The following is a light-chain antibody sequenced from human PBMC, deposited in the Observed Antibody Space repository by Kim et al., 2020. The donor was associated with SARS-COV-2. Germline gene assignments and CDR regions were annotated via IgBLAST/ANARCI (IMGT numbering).Light chain of an antibody. J-gene: IGLJ1*01. CDR1: SSNIGAGYD. CDR2: GST. CDR3: QSFDTSLGGFYV. Sequence: VTISCTGSSSNIGAGYDVHWYQQFPASAPRLLIYGSTTRLSGVPDRFSGSKSATSASLAITGLQAEDEAGYYCQSFDTSLGGFYVFGTGTKVTVL. V-gene: IGLV1-40*01.